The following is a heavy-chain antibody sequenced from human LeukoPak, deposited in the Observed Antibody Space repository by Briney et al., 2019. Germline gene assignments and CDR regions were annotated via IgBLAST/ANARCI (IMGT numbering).Heavy chain of an antibody. V-gene: IGHV3-30-3*01. CDR3: ARTSETPCSSTSCAARYGMDV. Sequence: PGGPLRLSCAASGFTVSSNYMSWVRQAPGKGLEWVAHISYDGNNKYHADSVKGRFTISRDNSKNTLYLQMNSLRVEDTAVYYCARTSETPCSSTSCAARYGMDVWGQGATVTVSS. CDR1: GFTVSSNY. D-gene: IGHD2-2*01. J-gene: IGHJ6*02. CDR2: ISYDGNNK.